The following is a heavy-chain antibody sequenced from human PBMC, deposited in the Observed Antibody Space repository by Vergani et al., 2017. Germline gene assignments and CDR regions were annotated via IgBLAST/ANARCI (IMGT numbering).Heavy chain of an antibody. J-gene: IGHJ4*02. V-gene: IGHV3-23*01. CDR3: AKGYSSGWYGGACDY. D-gene: IGHD6-19*01. CDR2: ISGSGDSR. Sequence: EVRLLESGGGLVQPGGSLRLSCAASGFTFSSYAITWVRQAPGKGLEWVSAISGSGDSRYYADSVQGRFTISRDNSKNTLYLQMNNLRAEDTALYYCAKGYSSGWYGGACDYWGQGTLVTVSS. CDR1: GFTFSSYA.